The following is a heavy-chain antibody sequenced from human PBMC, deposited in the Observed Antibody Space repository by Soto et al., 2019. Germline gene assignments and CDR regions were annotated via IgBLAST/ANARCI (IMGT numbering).Heavy chain of an antibody. CDR1: GGSSSSSSYY. V-gene: IGHV4-39*01. Sequence: SETLSLTWTVSGGSSSSSSYYWGWIRQPPGKGLEWIGSIYYSGSTYYNPSLKSRVTISVDTSKNQFSPKLSSVTAADTAVYYCARMLLWFGESGGYYFDYWGQGTLVTVSS. D-gene: IGHD3-10*01. J-gene: IGHJ4*02. CDR3: ARMLLWFGESGGYYFDY. CDR2: IYYSGST.